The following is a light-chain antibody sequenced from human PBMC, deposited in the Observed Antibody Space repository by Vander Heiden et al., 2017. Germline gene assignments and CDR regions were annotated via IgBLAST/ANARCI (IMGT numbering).Light chain of an antibody. CDR1: QSVSSY. V-gene: IGKV3-11*01. CDR2: DAS. Sequence: EIVLTQSPATLSLTTGERATLSCRSSQSVSSYLASYHQKPGQAPRLLIYDASNRATGIPARFSGSGSATDFTLTIRRLAPEYFAVYYSHQRTNCAETFGQGTKLEIK. CDR3: HQRTNCAET. J-gene: IGKJ2*01.